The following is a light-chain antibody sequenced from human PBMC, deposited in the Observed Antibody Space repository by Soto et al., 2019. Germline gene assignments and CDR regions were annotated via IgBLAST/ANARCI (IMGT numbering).Light chain of an antibody. V-gene: IGKV3-15*01. CDR3: QQYGNSPT. J-gene: IGKJ4*01. CDR2: GAS. CDR1: QNIHTN. Sequence: EIVMTQSPATLSVSPGERATLSCRSGQNIHTNLAWYQQKPGQAPRLLFYGASTGATGLPARFSGSGSGTGFTLTISRLEPEDSAVYYCQQYGNSPTFGGGTKVDIK.